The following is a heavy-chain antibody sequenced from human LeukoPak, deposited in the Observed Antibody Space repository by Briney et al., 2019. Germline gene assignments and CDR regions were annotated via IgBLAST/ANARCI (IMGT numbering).Heavy chain of an antibody. D-gene: IGHD5-12*01. CDR1: GYTFTGYY. J-gene: IGHJ4*02. V-gene: IGHV1-2*02. CDR2: INPNSGGT. CDR3: ARGYSGYDPYDY. Sequence: ASVKVSCKASGYTFTGYYMHWVRQAPGQGLEWMGWINPNSGGTNYAQKFQGRVAMTRDTSISTAYMELSRLRSDDTAVYYCARGYSGYDPYDYWGQGTLVTVSS.